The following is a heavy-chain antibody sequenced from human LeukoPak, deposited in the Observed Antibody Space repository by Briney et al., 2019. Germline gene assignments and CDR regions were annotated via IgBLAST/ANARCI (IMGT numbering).Heavy chain of an antibody. CDR3: ARSPTTVTYYYYYYMDV. CDR2: IYYSGNT. CDR1: GVSISSSNSY. J-gene: IGHJ6*03. Sequence: SETLSLTCTVSGVSISSSNSYWGWIRQPPGKGLEWIGSIYYSGNTYYNASLKSRVTISVDTSKNQFSLKLSSVTAADTAVYYCARSPTTVTYYYYYYMDVWGKGTTVTISS. V-gene: IGHV4-39*01. D-gene: IGHD4-17*01.